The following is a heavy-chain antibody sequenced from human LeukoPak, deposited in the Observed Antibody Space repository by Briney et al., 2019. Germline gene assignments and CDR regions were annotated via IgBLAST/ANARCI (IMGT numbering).Heavy chain of an antibody. V-gene: IGHV1-2*02. J-gene: IGHJ6*02. CDR3: ARAPVLRYFDWLFSRAADV. Sequence: ASVKVSCKASGYTFTGYYMHWVRQAPGQGLEWMGWINPNSGGTNYAQKFQGRVTVTRDTSIGTAYMELSRLRSDDTAVYYCARAPVLRYFDWLFSRAADVWGQGTTVTVSS. D-gene: IGHD3-9*01. CDR2: INPNSGGT. CDR1: GYTFTGYY.